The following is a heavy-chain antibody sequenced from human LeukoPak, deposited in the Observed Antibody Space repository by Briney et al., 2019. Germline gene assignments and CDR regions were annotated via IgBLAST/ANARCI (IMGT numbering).Heavy chain of an antibody. CDR3: ARDLGLMTPQRNPYMDV. CDR1: GFTFSSYG. J-gene: IGHJ6*03. V-gene: IGHV3-30*03. CDR2: ISYDGSNK. D-gene: IGHD1-1*01. Sequence: GGSLRLSCAASGFTFSSYGMHWVRQAPGKGLEWVAVISYDGSNKYYADSVKGRFTISRDNSKNTLYLQMNSLRAEDTAVYYCARDLGLMTPQRNPYMDVWGKGTTVTVSS.